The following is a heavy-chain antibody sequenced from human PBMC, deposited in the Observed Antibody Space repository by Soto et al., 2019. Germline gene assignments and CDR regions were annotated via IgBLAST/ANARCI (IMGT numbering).Heavy chain of an antibody. CDR1: GFSFNTVS. CDR3: ARGGPYDYYYYYMDV. V-gene: IGHV3-21*01. J-gene: IGHJ6*03. D-gene: IGHD5-12*01. Sequence: GVLRLSCAASGFSFNTVSMNWVRQAPGQGLEWVSSISSYSTFVYYADSVKGRFTIARDDAKNSLYLQMNSLGADDTAVYYCARGGPYDYYYYYMDVWGKGTTVTVSS. CDR2: ISSYSTFV.